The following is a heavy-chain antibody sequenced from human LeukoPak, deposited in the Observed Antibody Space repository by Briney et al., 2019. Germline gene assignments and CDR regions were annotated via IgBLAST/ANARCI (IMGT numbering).Heavy chain of an antibody. CDR3: ARDGGWDSFTFDY. V-gene: IGHV1-46*04. CDR1: GYTFTSYN. CDR2: AYFNSDSP. Sequence: RASVNISCKTSGYTFTSYNIHWVRQAPGEGLEWMGIAYFNSDSPTYAQKLQGRVTMTRDTSTSTVYMELTSLRSDDTAIYYCARDGGWDSFTFDYWGQGALVIVSS. D-gene: IGHD1-26*01. J-gene: IGHJ4*02.